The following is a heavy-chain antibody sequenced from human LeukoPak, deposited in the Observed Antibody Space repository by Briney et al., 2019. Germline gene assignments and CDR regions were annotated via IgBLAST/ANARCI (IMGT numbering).Heavy chain of an antibody. Sequence: PSETLSLTCTVSGGPISSYQWSWIPPPPGRGVEWIGYLYYSGSTNYNPSLKSRVTISVDTSKNQFSLKLSSVTAADTAVYYCARANYYDSSGYAEFDYWGQGTLVTVSS. CDR2: LYYSGST. D-gene: IGHD3-22*01. J-gene: IGHJ4*02. V-gene: IGHV4-59*13. CDR3: ARANYYDSSGYAEFDY. CDR1: GGPISSYQ.